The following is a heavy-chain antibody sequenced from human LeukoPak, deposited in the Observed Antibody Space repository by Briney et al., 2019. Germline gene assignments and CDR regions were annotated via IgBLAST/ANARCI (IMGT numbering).Heavy chain of an antibody. D-gene: IGHD3-10*01. CDR1: GGSISSGGYY. V-gene: IGHV4-31*03. CDR3: ARASLVRGVITTTHFDY. CDR2: VYYSGSA. Sequence: TQTLSLTCTASGGSISSGGYYWSWIRQHPGEGLEWIIYVYYSGSAYYNPSLKSRVTISVDTSKNQFSLKLSSVTAADTAIYYCARASLVRGVITTTHFDYWGQGTLVTVSS. J-gene: IGHJ4*02.